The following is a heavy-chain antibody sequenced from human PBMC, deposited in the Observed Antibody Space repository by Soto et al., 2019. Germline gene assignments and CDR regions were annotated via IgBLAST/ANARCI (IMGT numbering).Heavy chain of an antibody. CDR1: GYSFTSYW. V-gene: IGHV5-51*01. Sequence: EVQLVQSGAEVKKPGESLKISCKGSGYSFTSYWIGWLRQMPGKGLEWMGIIYPGDSDTRYSPSFQGQVTISADKSISTAYLQWSSLKASDTAMYYCARQKEMIAARPLYYYSYGMDVWGQGTTVTVAS. J-gene: IGHJ6*02. CDR2: IYPGDSDT. CDR3: ARQKEMIAARPLYYYSYGMDV. D-gene: IGHD6-6*01.